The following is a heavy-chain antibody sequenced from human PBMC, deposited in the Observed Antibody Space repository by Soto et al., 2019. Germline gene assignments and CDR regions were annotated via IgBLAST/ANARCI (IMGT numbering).Heavy chain of an antibody. CDR1: GGSISSGDYY. D-gene: IGHD1-26*01. CDR3: ARDKDTTGDWFDP. CDR2: IYYSGST. V-gene: IGHV4-31*03. J-gene: IGHJ5*02. Sequence: SETLSLTCTVSGGSISSGDYYWSWIRQHPGKGLEWIGYIYYSGSTYYNPSLKSRVTISVDTSKNRFSLKLSSVTAADTAVYYCARDKDTTGDWFDPWGQGTLVTVSS.